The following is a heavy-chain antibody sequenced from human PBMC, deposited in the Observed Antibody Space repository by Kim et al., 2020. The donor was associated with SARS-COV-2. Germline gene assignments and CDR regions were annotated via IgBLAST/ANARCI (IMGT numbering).Heavy chain of an antibody. CDR3: ARAPHFDWLSAYFDY. Sequence: GGSLRLSCAASGFTVNSNYMSWVRQAPGKGLEWVSVIYSGGSTYYADSVKGRFTISRDNSKNTLYLQMNSLRAEDTAVYYCARAPHFDWLSAYFDYWGQGTLVTVSS. V-gene: IGHV3-66*01. J-gene: IGHJ4*02. CDR1: GFTVNSNY. D-gene: IGHD3-9*01. CDR2: IYSGGST.